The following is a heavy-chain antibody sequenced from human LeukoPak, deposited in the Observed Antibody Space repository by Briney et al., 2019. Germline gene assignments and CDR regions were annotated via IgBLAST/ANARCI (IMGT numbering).Heavy chain of an antibody. CDR2: IYSSGST. Sequence: GGSLRLSCSASGFSVSNSYMNWVRQAPGKGLEWVSVIYSSGSTYYADSVKDRFTISRDNSKNTLYLQMNSLRAEDTAVYYCARGAGYNYPYYFDYWGQGTLVTVSS. D-gene: IGHD5-24*01. CDR3: ARGAGYNYPYYFDY. CDR1: GFSVSNSY. J-gene: IGHJ4*02. V-gene: IGHV3-53*01.